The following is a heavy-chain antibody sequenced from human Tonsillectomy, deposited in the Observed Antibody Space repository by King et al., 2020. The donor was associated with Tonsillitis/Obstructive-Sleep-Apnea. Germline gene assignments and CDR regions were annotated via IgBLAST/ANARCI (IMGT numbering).Heavy chain of an antibody. J-gene: IGHJ4*02. CDR2: IYYSGST. CDR1: GGSISSYY. Sequence: QLQESGPGVVKPSETLSLTCTVSGGSISSYYWSWIRQPPGKELEWIANIYYSGSTNYNPSLKSRVTVSVDTSKNQFSLKVSSVTAADTAVYYCARGGASTATNRFDSWGQGTLVTVSS. CDR3: ARGGASTATNRFDS. D-gene: IGHD4-17*01. V-gene: IGHV4-59*01.